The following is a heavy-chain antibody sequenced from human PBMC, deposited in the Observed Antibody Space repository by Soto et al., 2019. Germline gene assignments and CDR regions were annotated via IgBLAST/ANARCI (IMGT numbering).Heavy chain of an antibody. CDR3: ARENRNGGRGAFDI. CDR1: GGSISGGDYC. CDR2: IYSSGGT. V-gene: IGHV4-30-4*01. Sequence: QVQLQESGPGLVKPSQTLSLTCTVFGGSISGGDYCWTWIRQPPGKGLEWIGNIYSSGGTYYSPSLKNRLTMSVDTSNNQFSLELTSVTAADTAAYYCARENRNGGRGAFDIWGQGTMVIVSS. J-gene: IGHJ3*02. D-gene: IGHD3-10*01.